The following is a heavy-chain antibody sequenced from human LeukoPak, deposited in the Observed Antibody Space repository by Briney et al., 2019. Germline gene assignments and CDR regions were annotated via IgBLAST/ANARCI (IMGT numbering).Heavy chain of an antibody. V-gene: IGHV3-23*01. CDR3: AKFGSSSSWIWESGFDY. J-gene: IGHJ4*02. CDR2: SSGSGGST. Sequence: GGSLRLSCAASGFTFSSYAMSWVRQAPGKGLEWVSASSGSGGSTYYADSVKGRFTISRDNSKNTLYLQMNSLRAEDTAVYYCAKFGSSSSWIWESGFDYWGQGTLVTVSS. D-gene: IGHD6-13*01. CDR1: GFTFSSYA.